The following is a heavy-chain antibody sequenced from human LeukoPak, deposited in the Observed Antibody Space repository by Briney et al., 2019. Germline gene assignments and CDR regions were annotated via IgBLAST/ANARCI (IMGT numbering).Heavy chain of an antibody. CDR2: SNAGNGNT. CDR3: ARGITMIRGIIRGWFDP. V-gene: IGHV1-3*02. J-gene: IGHJ5*02. Sequence: ASVKVSCKASGYTFTSYAMHWVRQAPGQRLEWMGWSNAGNGNTKYSQEFQGRVTMTRNTSISTAYMELSSLRSEDTAVYYCARGITMIRGIIRGWFDPWGQGTLVTVSS. D-gene: IGHD3-10*01. CDR1: GYTFTSYA.